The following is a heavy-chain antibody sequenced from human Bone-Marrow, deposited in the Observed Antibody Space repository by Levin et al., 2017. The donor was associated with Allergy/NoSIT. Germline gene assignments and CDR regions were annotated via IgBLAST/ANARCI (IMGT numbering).Heavy chain of an antibody. CDR1: GFIFSSDG. CDR3: AKERFLLDY. D-gene: IGHD3-16*01. J-gene: IGHJ4*02. CDR2: ISNDGSNK. Sequence: GESLKISCAASGFIFSSDGMHWVRQAPGKGLEWVALISNDGSNKFYVDPVKGRFTISRDNTKNTLYLQMNNLRPNDTAVYYCAKERFLLDYWGQGTLVTVSS. V-gene: IGHV3-30*18.